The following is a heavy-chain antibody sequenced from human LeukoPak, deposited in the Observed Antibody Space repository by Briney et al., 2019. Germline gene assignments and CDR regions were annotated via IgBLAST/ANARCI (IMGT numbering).Heavy chain of an antibody. CDR3: ATVVGASPDYFDY. CDR1: GFTVSSKH. V-gene: IGHV3-53*01. Sequence: GGSLRLSCAASGFTVSSKHMTWVRQAPGKGLEWVSLIYSGGPTSYSDSVKGRFTISRDNTKNTLYLEMNSLRAEDTAVYYCATVVGASPDYFDYWGQGTLVTV. CDR2: IYSGGPT. D-gene: IGHD3-10*01. J-gene: IGHJ4*02.